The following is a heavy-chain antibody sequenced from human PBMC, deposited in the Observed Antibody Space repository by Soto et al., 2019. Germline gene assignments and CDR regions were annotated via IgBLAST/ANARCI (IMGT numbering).Heavy chain of an antibody. CDR3: TTDQQITIFGVVTKLDY. CDR1: GFTFSNAW. Sequence: GGSLRLSCAASGFTFSNAWMSWVRQAPGKGLEWVGRIKSKTDGGTTDYAAPVKGRFTISRDDSKNTLYLQMNSLKTEDTAVCFCTTDQQITIFGVVTKLDYWGQGTLVTVSS. CDR2: IKSKTDGGTT. J-gene: IGHJ4*02. V-gene: IGHV3-15*01. D-gene: IGHD3-3*01.